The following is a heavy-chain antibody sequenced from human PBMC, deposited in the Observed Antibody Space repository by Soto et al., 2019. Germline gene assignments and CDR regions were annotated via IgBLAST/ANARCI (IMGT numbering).Heavy chain of an antibody. CDR2: ISNTGNTI. D-gene: IGHD1-26*01. CDR1: GFTFSCCG. Sequence: GGSLRLSCAASGFTFSCCGMNWVRQAPGKGLEWISSISNTGNTIYYADSVKGRFTISRDYAKDSLYLQMNSLRDEDTAVYYCARDWSWQSLWGQGTLVTVSS. J-gene: IGHJ4*02. V-gene: IGHV3-48*02. CDR3: ARDWSWQSL.